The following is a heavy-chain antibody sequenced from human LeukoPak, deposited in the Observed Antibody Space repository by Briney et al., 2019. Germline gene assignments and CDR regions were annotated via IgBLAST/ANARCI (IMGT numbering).Heavy chain of an antibody. V-gene: IGHV3-48*04. Sequence: GGSLRLSCAASGLTFSIYSMNWARQAPGKGLEWLSYITGSSSTIYYADSVKGRFTISRDNAKNSLYLQMNSLRAEDTAVYYCAREGSSSWFPYYYYGMDVWGQGTTVTVSS. D-gene: IGHD6-13*01. J-gene: IGHJ6*02. CDR3: AREGSSSWFPYYYYGMDV. CDR1: GLTFSIYS. CDR2: ITGSSSTI.